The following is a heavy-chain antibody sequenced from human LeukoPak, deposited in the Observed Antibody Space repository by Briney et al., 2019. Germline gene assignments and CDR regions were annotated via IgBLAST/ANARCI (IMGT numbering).Heavy chain of an antibody. J-gene: IGHJ4*02. D-gene: IGHD2-2*01. CDR3: PTYRPSAGDY. Sequence: AGSLRLSCAASGFSFSSYYMSWVRQAPGRGLEWVSSICSSSIYIYYPSPVKGRFTISRDNAKNSLYLQMNSLRAEDTPVYYRPTYRPSAGDYWGQGTLVTVSS. CDR1: GFSFSSYY. V-gene: IGHV3-21*01. CDR2: ICSSSIYI.